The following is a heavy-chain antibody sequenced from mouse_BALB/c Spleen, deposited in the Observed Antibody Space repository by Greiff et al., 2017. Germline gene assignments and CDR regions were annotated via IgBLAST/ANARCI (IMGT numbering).Heavy chain of an antibody. D-gene: IGHD2-4*01. Sequence: EVQGVESGGGLVKPGGSLKLSCAASGFTFSSYAMSWVRQTPEKRLEWVATISSGGSYTYYPDSVKGRFTISRDNAKNTLYLQMSSLRSEDTAMYYCARGDYEHAMDYWGQGTSVTVSS. CDR1: GFTFSSYA. CDR3: ARGDYEHAMDY. J-gene: IGHJ4*01. V-gene: IGHV5-9-3*01. CDR2: ISSGGSYT.